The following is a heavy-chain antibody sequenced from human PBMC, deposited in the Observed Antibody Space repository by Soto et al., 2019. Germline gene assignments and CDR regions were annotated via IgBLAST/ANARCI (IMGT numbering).Heavy chain of an antibody. Sequence: WSLRLSCAASGFTFSSYAMHWVRQAPGKGLEWVAVISYDGSNKYYADSVKGRFTISRDNSKNTLYLQMNSLRAEDTAVYYCARGDYYDSSGHYYYYYGMDVWGQGTTVTVYS. D-gene: IGHD3-22*01. CDR3: ARGDYYDSSGHYYYYYGMDV. V-gene: IGHV3-30-3*01. CDR1: GFTFSSYA. J-gene: IGHJ6*02. CDR2: ISYDGSNK.